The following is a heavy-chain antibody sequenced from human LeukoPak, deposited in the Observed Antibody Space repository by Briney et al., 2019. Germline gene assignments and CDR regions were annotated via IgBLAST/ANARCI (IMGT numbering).Heavy chain of an antibody. CDR3: ARSGGIIDY. J-gene: IGHJ4*02. D-gene: IGHD3-10*01. CDR1: GFTFNTYG. Sequence: GGSLRLSCAASGFTFNTYGMSWVRQAPGKGLEWVSGISGSGGATYYADSVKGRFTVSRDNAKNTLYLQMNSLRAEDTARYYCARSGGIIDYWGQGTLVTVSS. V-gene: IGHV3-23*01. CDR2: ISGSGGAT.